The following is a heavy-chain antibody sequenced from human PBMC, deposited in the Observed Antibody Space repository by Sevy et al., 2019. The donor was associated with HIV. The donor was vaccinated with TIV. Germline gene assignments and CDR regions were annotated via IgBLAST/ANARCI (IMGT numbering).Heavy chain of an antibody. D-gene: IGHD3-3*01. CDR1: GFTFTNYW. J-gene: IGHJ6*03. CDR3: VYYDFWSGSSEYYMDV. CDR2: INSDGSIT. V-gene: IGHV3-74*01. Sequence: GGSLRLSCAASGFTFTNYWMHWVRQAPGKGLVWVSRINSDGSITTYADSVKGRLTISRDNAKNTLYLQMNSLRAEDTAVYYCVYYDFWSGSSEYYMDVWGKGTTVTVSS.